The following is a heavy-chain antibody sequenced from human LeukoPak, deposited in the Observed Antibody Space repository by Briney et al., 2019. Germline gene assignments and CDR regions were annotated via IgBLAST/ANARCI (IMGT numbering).Heavy chain of an antibody. V-gene: IGHV1-18*01. D-gene: IGHD2-15*01. J-gene: IGHJ5*02. CDR3: ARDPVYCSGGSCYGGYNWFDP. CDR1: GYTFTSYG. Sequence: ASVKVSCKASGYTFTSYGISWVRQAPGQGLEWMEWISAYNGNTNYAQKLQGRVTMTTDTSTSTAYMELRSLRSDDTAVYYCARDPVYCSGGSCYGGYNWFDPWGQGTLVTVSS. CDR2: ISAYNGNT.